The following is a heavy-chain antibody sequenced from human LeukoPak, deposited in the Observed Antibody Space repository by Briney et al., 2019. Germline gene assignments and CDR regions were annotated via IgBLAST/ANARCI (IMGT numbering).Heavy chain of an antibody. CDR2: IYTSGST. CDR3: ATYSGSSLFQH. D-gene: IGHD1-26*01. Sequence: PSETLSLTCTVSGGSISSGSYYWSWIRQPAGKGLEWIGRIYTSGSTNYNPSLKSRVTISVDTSKNQFSLKLSSVTAADTAVYYCATYSGSSLFQHWGQGTLVTVSS. V-gene: IGHV4-61*02. J-gene: IGHJ1*01. CDR1: GGSISSGSYY.